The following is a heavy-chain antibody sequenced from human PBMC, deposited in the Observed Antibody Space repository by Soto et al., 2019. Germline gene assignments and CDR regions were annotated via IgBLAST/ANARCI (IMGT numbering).Heavy chain of an antibody. D-gene: IGHD3-10*01. CDR2: IILILGIA. V-gene: IGHV1-69*02. J-gene: IGHJ6*02. CDR1: GGTFSSYT. Sequence: QVQLVQSGAEVKKPGSSVKVSCKASGGTFSSYTISWVRQAPGQGLEWMGRIILILGIANYAQKFQGRVRSAAYKSTSTAYTELSSLRSEDTAVYYCASSWRLGLSMVRVFIKYGMDVWGQGTTLTVSS. CDR3: ASSWRLGLSMVRVFIKYGMDV.